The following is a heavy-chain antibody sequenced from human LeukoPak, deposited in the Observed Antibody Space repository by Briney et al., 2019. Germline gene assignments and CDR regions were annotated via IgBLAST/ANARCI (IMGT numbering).Heavy chain of an antibody. J-gene: IGHJ4*02. Sequence: GGSLRLSCAASGFTFSRHSMNWVRQAPGKGLEWVSFISGDSVNIYYTGSVKGRFTISRDNARNSLYLQMKSLRVEDTAVYYCVRDNLGFDYWGQGTLVTVSS. CDR1: GFTFSRHS. D-gene: IGHD3-16*01. V-gene: IGHV3-21*06. CDR2: ISGDSVNI. CDR3: VRDNLGFDY.